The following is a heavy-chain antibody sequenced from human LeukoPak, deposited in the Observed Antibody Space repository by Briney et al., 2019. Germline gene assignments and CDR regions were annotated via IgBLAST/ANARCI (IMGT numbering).Heavy chain of an antibody. Sequence: SETLSLTCAVYGGSFSGYYWSWIRQPPGKGLEWIGEINHSGSTNYNPSLKSRVTTSVDTSKNQFSLKLSSVTAADTAVYYCARRITMVRGVTSKYYFDYWGQGTLVTVSS. V-gene: IGHV4-34*01. CDR1: GGSFSGYY. D-gene: IGHD3-10*01. CDR3: ARRITMVRGVTSKYYFDY. CDR2: INHSGST. J-gene: IGHJ4*02.